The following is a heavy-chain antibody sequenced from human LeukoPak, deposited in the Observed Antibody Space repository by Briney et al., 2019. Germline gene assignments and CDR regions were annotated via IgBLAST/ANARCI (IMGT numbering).Heavy chain of an antibody. D-gene: IGHD3-16*02. CDR1: GGTFSSYA. Sequence: SVKVSCKASGGTFSSYAISWVRQAPGQGLEWMGRIIPILGIANYAQKFQGRVTITADKSTGTAYMELSSLRSEDTAVYYCARERDYDYVWGSYRQDAFDIWGQGTMVTVSS. CDR3: ARERDYDYVWGSYRQDAFDI. J-gene: IGHJ3*02. CDR2: IIPILGIA. V-gene: IGHV1-69*04.